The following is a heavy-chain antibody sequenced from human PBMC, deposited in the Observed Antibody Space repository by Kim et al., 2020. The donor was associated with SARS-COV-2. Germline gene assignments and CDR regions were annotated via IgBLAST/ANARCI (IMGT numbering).Heavy chain of an antibody. J-gene: IGHJ4*02. D-gene: IGHD6-13*01. Sequence: GGSLRLSCAASGFTFSSYSMNWVRQAPGKGLEWVSSISSSSSYIYYADSVKGRFTISRDNAKNSLYLQMNSLRAEDTAVYYCARDLVPGYSSSWYVYYWGQGTLVTVSS. CDR3: ARDLVPGYSSSWYVYY. CDR1: GFTFSSYS. V-gene: IGHV3-21*01. CDR2: ISSSSSYI.